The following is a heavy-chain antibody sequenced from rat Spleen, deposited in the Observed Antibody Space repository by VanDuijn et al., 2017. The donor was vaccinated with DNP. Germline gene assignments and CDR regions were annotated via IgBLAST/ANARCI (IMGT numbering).Heavy chain of an antibody. CDR1: GFTFSDYY. J-gene: IGHJ2*01. Sequence: EVQLVESGGGLVQSGRSLKLSCGASGFTFSDYYMAWVRQAPTKGLEWVAYIRYDGGRTYYVDSVKGRFTISRDNAKSTLYLQMNSLRSEDMATYYCARGAYFGYDYFDYWGQGVMVTVSS. CDR2: IRYDGGRT. CDR3: ARGAYFGYDYFDY. V-gene: IGHV5-22*01. D-gene: IGHD1-7*01.